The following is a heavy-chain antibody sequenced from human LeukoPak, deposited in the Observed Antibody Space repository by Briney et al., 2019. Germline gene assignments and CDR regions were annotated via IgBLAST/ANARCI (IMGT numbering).Heavy chain of an antibody. Sequence: SETLSLTCTVSGSSISSGDYYWSWIRQHPGKGLEWIGYIYYSGSTYYNPSLKSRVTISVDTSKNQFSLKLSSVTAADTAVYYCARGRTYYYGSGSYRTYYFDYWGQGTLVTVSS. V-gene: IGHV4-31*03. D-gene: IGHD3-10*01. CDR2: IYYSGST. CDR1: GSSISSGDYY. CDR3: ARGRTYYYGSGSYRTYYFDY. J-gene: IGHJ4*02.